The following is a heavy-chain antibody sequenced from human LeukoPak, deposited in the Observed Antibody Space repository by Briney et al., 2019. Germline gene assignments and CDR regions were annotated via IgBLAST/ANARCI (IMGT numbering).Heavy chain of an antibody. CDR2: IYYSGST. D-gene: IGHD3-3*01. J-gene: IGHJ3*02. V-gene: IGHV4-39*01. CDR3: ARRDPHPFYYFWSGYLAAAFDI. Sequence: PSETLSLTCTVSGGSISSSSYYWGWIRQPPGKGLEWIGSIYYSGSTYYNPSLKSRITISVDTSKNQFSLKLSSVTAADTAVYYCARRDPHPFYYFWSGYLAAAFDIWGQGTTVTVSS. CDR1: GGSISSSSYY.